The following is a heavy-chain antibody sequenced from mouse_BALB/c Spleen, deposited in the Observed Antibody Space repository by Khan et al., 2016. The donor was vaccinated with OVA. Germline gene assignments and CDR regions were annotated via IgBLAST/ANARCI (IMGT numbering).Heavy chain of an antibody. CDR2: IWAGGST. D-gene: IGHD1-1*01. J-gene: IGHJ1*01. CDR1: GFSLTSYG. V-gene: IGHV2-9*02. Sequence: QVQLQQSGPGLVAPSQSLSITCTVSGFSLTSYGVHWVRQPPGKGLEWLGVIWAGGSTNYNSALLSRLSISKDNSKSQVFLKMNSLQTGDTAMYYCARDTTVESYWYFDVWGAGTTVTVSS. CDR3: ARDTTVESYWYFDV.